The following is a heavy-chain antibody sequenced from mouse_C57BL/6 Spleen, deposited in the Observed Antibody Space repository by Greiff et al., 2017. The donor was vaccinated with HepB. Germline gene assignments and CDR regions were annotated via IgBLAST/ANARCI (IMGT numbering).Heavy chain of an antibody. CDR2: INPNNGGT. Sequence: EVQLQQSGSELVKRGASVKIPCKASGYTFTDYNMDWVKQSHGKSLEWIGDINPNNGGTIYNQKFKGKATLTVNKSSSTAYMELRSLTSEDTAVYYCARHGNYEAWFAYWGQGTLVTVSA. J-gene: IGHJ3*01. CDR1: GYTFTDYN. CDR3: ARHGNYEAWFAY. D-gene: IGHD2-1*01. V-gene: IGHV1-18*01.